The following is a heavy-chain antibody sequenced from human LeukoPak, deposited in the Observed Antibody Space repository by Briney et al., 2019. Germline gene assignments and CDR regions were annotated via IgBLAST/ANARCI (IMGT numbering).Heavy chain of an antibody. CDR3: ARQANILVWFGELSN. J-gene: IGHJ4*02. Sequence: SETLSLTCAVYGGSFSGYYWSWIRQPPGKGLEWIGEINHSGSTNYNPSLKSRVTISVDTSKNQFSLKLSSVTAADTAVYYCARQANILVWFGELSNWGQGTLVTVSS. D-gene: IGHD3-10*01. CDR1: GGSFSGYY. V-gene: IGHV4-34*01. CDR2: INHSGST.